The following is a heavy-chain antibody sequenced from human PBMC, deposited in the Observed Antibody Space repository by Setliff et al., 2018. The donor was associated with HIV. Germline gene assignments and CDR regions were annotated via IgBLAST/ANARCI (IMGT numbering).Heavy chain of an antibody. CDR3: ASGYQYDSSGYPLDYMDV. Sequence: PSETLSLTCTVSGGSISSSSYYWGCIRQPPGKGLEWIGSIYYTGSANYNPSLKSRVTMSVDTSKNQFSLKLSSVTAADTAVYYCASGYQYDSSGYPLDYMDVWGKGTTVTVSS. D-gene: IGHD3-22*01. V-gene: IGHV4-39*01. J-gene: IGHJ6*03. CDR2: IYYTGSA. CDR1: GGSISSSSYY.